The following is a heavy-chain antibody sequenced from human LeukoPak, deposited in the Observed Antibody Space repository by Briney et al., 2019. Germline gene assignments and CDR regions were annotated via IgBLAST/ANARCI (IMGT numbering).Heavy chain of an antibody. Sequence: ASVKVSCKASGYTFTSYYMHWVRQAPGQGLEWMGIINPSGGSTSYAQKFQGRVTMTRDMSTSTVYVELSSLRSEDTAMYYCTRGYIAMAGYDAFDIWGQGTVVTVSS. CDR1: GYTFTSYY. CDR2: INPSGGST. V-gene: IGHV1-46*01. J-gene: IGHJ3*02. CDR3: TRGYIAMAGYDAFDI. D-gene: IGHD6-19*01.